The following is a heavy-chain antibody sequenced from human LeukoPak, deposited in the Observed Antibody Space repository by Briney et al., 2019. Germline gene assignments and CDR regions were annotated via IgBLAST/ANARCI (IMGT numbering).Heavy chain of an antibody. D-gene: IGHD3-10*01. CDR1: GGSFSGYY. CDR2: INHSGST. V-gene: IGHV4-34*01. J-gene: IGHJ6*02. CDR3: ASQSMVRGVIPICGMDV. Sequence: SETLSLTCAVYGGSFSGYYWSWIRQPPGKGLEWIGEINHSGSTNYNPSLKSRVTISVDTSKNQFSLKLSSVTAADTAVYYCASQSMVRGVIPICGMDVWGQGTTVTVSS.